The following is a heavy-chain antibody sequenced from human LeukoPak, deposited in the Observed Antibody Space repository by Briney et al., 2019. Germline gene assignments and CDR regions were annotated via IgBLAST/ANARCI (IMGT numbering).Heavy chain of an antibody. D-gene: IGHD6-19*01. CDR2: ISGNGGST. Sequence: PGGSLRLSCAASGFTFSNYAMSWVRQAPGKGLEWVSGISGNGGSTHYADSVKGRFTISRDNSKSTLYLQMNSLRAEDTAVYYCAKGISVAGNERLDYWGQGTLVTVSS. V-gene: IGHV3-23*01. CDR3: AKGISVAGNERLDY. CDR1: GFTFSNYA. J-gene: IGHJ4*02.